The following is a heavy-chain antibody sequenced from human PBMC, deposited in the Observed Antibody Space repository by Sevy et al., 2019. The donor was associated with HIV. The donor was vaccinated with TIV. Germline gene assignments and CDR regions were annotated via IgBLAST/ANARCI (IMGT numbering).Heavy chain of an antibody. V-gene: IGHV4-61*02. CDR1: GGSISSGSYY. CDR3: ARGDYYAFVI. CDR2: IYTSGST. Sequence: SETLSLTCTVSGGSISSGSYYWSWIRQPAGKGLEWIGRIYTSGSTNYNPSLKSRVTMSVDTSKNQFSLRLSSVTAADTAVYYCARGDYYAFVIWGQGTMVTVSS. J-gene: IGHJ3*02. D-gene: IGHD4-17*01.